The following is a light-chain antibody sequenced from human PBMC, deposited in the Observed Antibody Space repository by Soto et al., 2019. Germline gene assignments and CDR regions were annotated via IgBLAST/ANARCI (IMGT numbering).Light chain of an antibody. J-gene: IGKJ1*01. Sequence: EIVLTQSPDTLSLSPGERATLSCRASESVSSSYLAWYQQKPGQAPRLLIYGTSTRATGIPDRFSGSGSGTDFTLTISRLEPEDFAVYYCQHYGRSWTFGQGTKVEIK. CDR2: GTS. V-gene: IGKV3-20*01. CDR1: ESVSSSY. CDR3: QHYGRSWT.